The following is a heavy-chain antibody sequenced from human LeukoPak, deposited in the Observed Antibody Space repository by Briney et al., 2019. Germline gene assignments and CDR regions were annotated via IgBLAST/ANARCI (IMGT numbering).Heavy chain of an antibody. Sequence: ASVKVSCKASGYTFTGYYMHWVRRAPGQGLEWMGWINPNSGGTNYAQKFQGRVTMTRDTSISTAYMELSRLRSDDTAVYYCARDEGTYYYDSSGYYYNYWGQGTLVTVSS. CDR1: GYTFTGYY. CDR2: INPNSGGT. J-gene: IGHJ4*02. CDR3: ARDEGTYYYDSSGYYYNY. V-gene: IGHV1-2*02. D-gene: IGHD3-22*01.